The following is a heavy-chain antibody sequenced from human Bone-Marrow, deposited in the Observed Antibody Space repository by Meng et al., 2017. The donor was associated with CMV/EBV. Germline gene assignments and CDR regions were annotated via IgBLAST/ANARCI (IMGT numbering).Heavy chain of an antibody. CDR1: GGSISSGSYY. CDR2: IYTSGST. V-gene: IGHV4-61*02. Sequence: VQPQECGPGLVKTSQTLSLTRTVSGGSISSGSYYWSWIRQPAGKGLEWIGRIYTSGSTNYNPSLKSRVTISVDTSKNQFSLKLSSVTAADTAVYYCARGSGDGYNLGWFDPWGQGTLVTVSS. CDR3: ARGSGDGYNLGWFDP. D-gene: IGHD5-24*01. J-gene: IGHJ5*02.